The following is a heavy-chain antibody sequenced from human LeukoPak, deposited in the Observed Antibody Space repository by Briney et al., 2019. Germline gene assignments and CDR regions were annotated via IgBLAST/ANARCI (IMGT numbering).Heavy chain of an antibody. CDR2: INAGDDNT. D-gene: IGHD6-13*01. CDR3: AIQQQLGRAGDY. CDR1: GYAVTNYT. V-gene: IGHV1-3*01. J-gene: IGHJ4*02. Sequence: ASVKVSCKASGYAVTNYTIHWVRQAPGQGLEWMGWINAGDDNTKYSQKFQGRVTITRDTSASTAYIELSSLRSEDTAVYYCAIQQQLGRAGDYWGQGTLVTVSS.